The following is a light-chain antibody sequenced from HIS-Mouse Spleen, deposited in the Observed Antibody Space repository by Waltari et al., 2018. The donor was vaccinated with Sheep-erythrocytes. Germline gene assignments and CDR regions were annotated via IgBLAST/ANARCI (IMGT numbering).Light chain of an antibody. J-gene: IGLJ1*01. V-gene: IGLV2-11*01. CDR2: DAS. Sequence: QSALTQPRSVSGSPGQSVPTPCTGTSSYVGGYNYVPWYQQHPGKAPKLMFYDASKRPSGVPDRFSGSKSGNAASLTISGLQAEDEADYYCCSYAGSYNHVFATGTKVTVL. CDR1: SSYVGGYNY. CDR3: CSYAGSYNHV.